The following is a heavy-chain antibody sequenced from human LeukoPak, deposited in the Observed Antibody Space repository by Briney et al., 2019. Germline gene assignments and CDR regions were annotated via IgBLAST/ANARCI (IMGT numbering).Heavy chain of an antibody. V-gene: IGHV3-7*01. Sequence: GGSLRLSCAASGFTFSSYWMGWVRQAPGKGLEWVANIKQDGSEKYYVDSVKGRFTISRDNAKNSLYLQMNSLRAEDTAVYYCARDTAAGLYYFDYWGQGTLVTVSS. J-gene: IGHJ4*02. CDR2: IKQDGSEK. D-gene: IGHD6-13*01. CDR1: GFTFSSYW. CDR3: ARDTAAGLYYFDY.